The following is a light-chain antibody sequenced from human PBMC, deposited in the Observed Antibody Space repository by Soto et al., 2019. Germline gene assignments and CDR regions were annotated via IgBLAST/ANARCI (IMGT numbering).Light chain of an antibody. CDR3: QQYNNWPPEYT. V-gene: IGKV3-15*01. CDR2: GVS. J-gene: IGKJ2*01. Sequence: EVVMTQSPATLSVSPGERVTLSCRASQSVSTKLAWYQQKPGQPPRRLIYGVSSRATGIPARFSGSGSQTDFTLTISSLQSEDFAVYYCQQYNNWPPEYTFGQGTKLEIK. CDR1: QSVSTK.